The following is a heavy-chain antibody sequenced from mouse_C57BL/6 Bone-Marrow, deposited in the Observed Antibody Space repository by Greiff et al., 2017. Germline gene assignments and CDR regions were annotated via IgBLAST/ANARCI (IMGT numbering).Heavy chain of an antibody. CDR1: GFTFSSYA. V-gene: IGHV5-4*01. D-gene: IGHD1-1*01. CDR2: ISDGGSYT. J-gene: IGHJ4*01. CDR3: ARDRYGSSRSYAMDY. Sequence: EVQGVESGGGLVKPGGSLKLSCAASGFTFSSYAMSWVRQTPEKRLEWVATISDGGSYTYYPDNVKGRFTISIDNAKNNLYLQMSHLKSEDTAMYYCARDRYGSSRSYAMDYWGQGTSVTVSS.